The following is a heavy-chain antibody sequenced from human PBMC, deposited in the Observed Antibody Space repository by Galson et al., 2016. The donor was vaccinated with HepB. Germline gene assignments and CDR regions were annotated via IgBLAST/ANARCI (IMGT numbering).Heavy chain of an antibody. D-gene: IGHD3-22*01. V-gene: IGHV4-39*01. CDR1: GGSISSSSYF. Sequence: SETLSLTCTVSGGSISSSSYFWGWIRQPPGKGLEWIRSIYYSGGSYYNPSLKSRVTMSVDTSKNQFSLKLSSVTAADTAVYYCAGSRITMIELHDAFDIWGQGTMVTVSS. CDR2: IYYSGGS. J-gene: IGHJ3*02. CDR3: AGSRITMIELHDAFDI.